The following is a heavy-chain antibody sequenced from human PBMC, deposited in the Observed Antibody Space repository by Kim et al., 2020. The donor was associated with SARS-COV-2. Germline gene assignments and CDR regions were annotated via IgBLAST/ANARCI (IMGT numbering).Heavy chain of an antibody. Sequence: SIPSLDSRVTISVDTSKNQFSLKLSSVTAADTAVYYCARGYDSSGYALDYWGQGTLVTVSS. V-gene: IGHV4-31*02. CDR3: ARGYDSSGYALDY. J-gene: IGHJ4*02. D-gene: IGHD3-22*01.